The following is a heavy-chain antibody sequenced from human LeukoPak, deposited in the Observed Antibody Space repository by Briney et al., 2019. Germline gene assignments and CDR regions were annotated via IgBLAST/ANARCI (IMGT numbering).Heavy chain of an antibody. V-gene: IGHV3-9*01. CDR1: TFTFSSYA. D-gene: IGHD5-12*01. Sequence: PGGSLRLSCAASTFTFSSYAMNWVRQAPGRGLEWVSGISWSSDNIAYAASVKGRFIISRDNAKNSLYLEMNSLRVEDTALYYCAKEGHSGFDLKYYFDYWGQGTLVTVSS. J-gene: IGHJ4*02. CDR3: AKEGHSGFDLKYYFDY. CDR2: ISWSSDNI.